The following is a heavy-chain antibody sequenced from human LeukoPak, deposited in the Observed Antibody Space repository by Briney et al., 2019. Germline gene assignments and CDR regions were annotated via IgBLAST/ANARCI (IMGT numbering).Heavy chain of an antibody. J-gene: IGHJ6*02. CDR1: GYTFTSYY. Sequence: ASVKVSCKASGYTFTSYYMHWVRQAPGQGLEWMGIINPSGGSTSYAQKFQGRVTMTRDTSTSTVYMELSSLRSEDTAVYYCARGPNYYDSSGYIYYYGMDVWGQGTTVTVS. CDR3: ARGPNYYDSSGYIYYYGMDV. V-gene: IGHV1-46*01. CDR2: INPSGGST. D-gene: IGHD3-22*01.